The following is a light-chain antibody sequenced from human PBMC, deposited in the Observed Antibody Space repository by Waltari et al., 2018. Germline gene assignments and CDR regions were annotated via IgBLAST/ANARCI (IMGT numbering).Light chain of an antibody. CDR2: GAS. CDR1: QSISNN. CDR3: QQYNTWPPST. Sequence: DIVMTQSPAALSVSPGERATLSCRASQSISNNLAWYQHKPGQPPTLLISGASTRATGVPARFSGSGSGTEFTLTISSLQSEDSAIYFCQQYNTWPPSTFGQGTKLEIK. V-gene: IGKV3-15*01. J-gene: IGKJ2*02.